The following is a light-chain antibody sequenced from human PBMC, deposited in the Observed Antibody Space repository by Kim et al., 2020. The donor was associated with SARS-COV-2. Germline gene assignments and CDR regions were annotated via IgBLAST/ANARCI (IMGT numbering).Light chain of an antibody. CDR1: SGNIASSY. CDR2: EDN. J-gene: IGLJ3*02. CDR3: QSYDDFNRV. Sequence: GKTVTISCTRSSGNIASSYVQWYQQRTGRSPTTLIYEDNQRTPGVPERFSGSVDSSSTSASLTISGLKTEDEADYFCQSYDDFNRVFGGGTQLTVL. V-gene: IGLV6-57*01.